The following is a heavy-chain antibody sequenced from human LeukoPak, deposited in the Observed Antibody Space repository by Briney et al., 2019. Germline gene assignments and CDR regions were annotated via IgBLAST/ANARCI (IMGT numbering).Heavy chain of an antibody. V-gene: IGHV1-46*01. Sequence: ASVKVSCKASGYTFTSYYMHWVRQAPGQGLEWMGIINPSGGSTSYAQKFQGRVTMTRDTSISTAYMELSRLRSDDTAVYYCARDYGSGNWFDPWGQGTLVTVSS. D-gene: IGHD3-10*01. CDR2: INPSGGST. CDR1: GYTFTSYY. J-gene: IGHJ5*02. CDR3: ARDYGSGNWFDP.